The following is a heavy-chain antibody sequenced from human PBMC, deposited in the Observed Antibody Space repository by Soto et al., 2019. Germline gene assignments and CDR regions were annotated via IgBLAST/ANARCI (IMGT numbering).Heavy chain of an antibody. Sequence: RGSLRLSCAASGFTFSRYNMNWVRQAPGKGLEWVSYISSGGTYTHYADSLKGRFTISRDNAKNSLYLQMNSLRAEDTAVYYCARDHRADFWGQGTLVTVSS. CDR3: ARDHRADF. CDR2: ISSGGTYT. V-gene: IGHV3-21*05. J-gene: IGHJ4*02. D-gene: IGHD3-10*01. CDR1: GFTFSRYN.